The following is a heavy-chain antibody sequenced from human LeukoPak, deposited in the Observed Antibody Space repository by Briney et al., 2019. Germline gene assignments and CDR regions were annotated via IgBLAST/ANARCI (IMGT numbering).Heavy chain of an antibody. Sequence: SVKVSCKASGGTFSSYAISWVRQALGQGLEWMGGIIPIFGTANYAQKFQGRVTITADESTSTAYMELSSLRSEDTAVYYCARSQRYCSGGSCYPNYWGQGTLVTVSS. D-gene: IGHD2-15*01. CDR3: ARSQRYCSGGSCYPNY. J-gene: IGHJ4*02. CDR2: IIPIFGTA. V-gene: IGHV1-69*13. CDR1: GGTFSSYA.